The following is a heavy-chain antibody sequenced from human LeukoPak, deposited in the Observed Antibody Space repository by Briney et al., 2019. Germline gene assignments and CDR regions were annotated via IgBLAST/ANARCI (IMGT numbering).Heavy chain of an antibody. D-gene: IGHD3-22*01. CDR3: ARDRHYYDSSGYGETYYFDY. CDR2: FDPEDGET. CDR1: GYTLTELS. Sequence: ASVKVSCKVSGYTLTELSMHWVRQAPGKGLEWMGGFDPEDGETIYAQKFQGRVTITADESTSTAYMELSSLRSEDTAVYYCARDRHYYDSSGYGETYYFDYWGQGTLVTVSS. J-gene: IGHJ4*02. V-gene: IGHV1-24*01.